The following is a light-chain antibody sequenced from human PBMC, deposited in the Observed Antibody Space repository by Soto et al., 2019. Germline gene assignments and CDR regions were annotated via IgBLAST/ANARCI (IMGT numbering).Light chain of an antibody. CDR2: GAS. V-gene: IGKV3-15*01. J-gene: IGKJ2*01. CDR1: QSVSSN. CDR3: RQYNNWPPGRYT. Sequence: EIVMTQSPATLSVSPGERATLSCRASQSVSSNLAWYQQKPGQAPRLLIYGASTRATGIPARFSGSGSGTEFTLTISSLQSEDFAVYYCRQYNNWPPGRYTFGQGTKLEIK.